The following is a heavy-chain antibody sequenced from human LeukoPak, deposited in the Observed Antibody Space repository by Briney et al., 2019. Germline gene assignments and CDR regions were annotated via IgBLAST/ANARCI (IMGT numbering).Heavy chain of an antibody. CDR2: ITDNGYGT. V-gene: IGHV3-23*01. J-gene: IGHJ4*02. D-gene: IGHD3-10*01. CDR3: ASKSRIDGDLEY. Sequence: GGSLRLSCAASGFTFSSYGMHWVRQAPGKGLEWVSGITDNGYGTYYAESVKGRFTTSRDSSKNTLYLQMNSLRAEDTAVYYCASKSRIDGDLEYWGQGTLVTVAS. CDR1: GFTFSSYG.